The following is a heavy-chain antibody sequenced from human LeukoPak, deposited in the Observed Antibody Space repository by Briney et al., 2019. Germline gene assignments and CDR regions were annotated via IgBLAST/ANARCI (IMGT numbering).Heavy chain of an antibody. CDR2: IYTSGST. CDR1: GGSISSYY. CDR3: ARDLRYFDWTSEYNWFDP. Sequence: SETLSLTCTVSGGSISSYYWSWIRQPAGKGLEWIGRIYTSGSTNYNPSLKSRVTMSVDTSKNQFSLKLSSETAADTAVYYCARDLRYFDWTSEYNWFDPWGQGTLVTVSS. D-gene: IGHD3-9*01. J-gene: IGHJ5*02. V-gene: IGHV4-4*07.